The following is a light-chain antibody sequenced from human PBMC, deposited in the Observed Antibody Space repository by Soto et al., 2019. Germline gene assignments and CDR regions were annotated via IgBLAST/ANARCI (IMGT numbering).Light chain of an antibody. CDR1: QSISVF. CDR2: AAS. J-gene: IGKJ2*01. V-gene: IGKV1-5*03. CDR3: QQYKHYST. Sequence: DIQMTQSPSTLSASVGDRVTITCRASQSISVFLAWYQQTPGRAPKLLIYAASTLESGVPSRFSGSGSETEFLLTISSLQPDDSATYYCQQYKHYSTFGQGTKLEIK.